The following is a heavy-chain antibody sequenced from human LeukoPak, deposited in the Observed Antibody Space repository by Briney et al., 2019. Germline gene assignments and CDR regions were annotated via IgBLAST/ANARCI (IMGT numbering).Heavy chain of an antibody. D-gene: IGHD3-10*01. Sequence: ASVKVSCKASGYTFTSYYMHWVRQAPGQGLEWMGIINPSGGSTSYAQKFQGRVTMTRDTSTSTVYMELSSLRSEDTAVYDWAVTGFTYGSGSYYNIDYWGQGTLVTVSS. V-gene: IGHV1-46*01. CDR2: INPSGGST. CDR3: AVTGFTYGSGSYYNIDY. J-gene: IGHJ4*02. CDR1: GYTFTSYY.